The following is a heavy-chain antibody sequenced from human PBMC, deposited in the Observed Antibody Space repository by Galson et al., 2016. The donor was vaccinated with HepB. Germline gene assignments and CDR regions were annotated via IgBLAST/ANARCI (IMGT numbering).Heavy chain of an antibody. CDR3: ARGDNPDYGDYASAYYYMDV. CDR2: INHSGST. Sequence: SETLSLTCAVYGGSFSGYYWSWIRQPPGKGLEWIGEINHSGSTNYNPSLKSRVPISVDTSKNQFSLKLSSVTAADTAVYYGARGDNPDYGDYASAYYYMDVWGKGTTVTVSS. V-gene: IGHV4-34*01. J-gene: IGHJ6*03. D-gene: IGHD4-17*01. CDR1: GGSFSGYY.